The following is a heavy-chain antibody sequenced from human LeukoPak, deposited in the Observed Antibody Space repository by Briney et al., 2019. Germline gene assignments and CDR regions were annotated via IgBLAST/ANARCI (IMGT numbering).Heavy chain of an antibody. CDR1: GFTFSSYE. D-gene: IGHD3-22*01. CDR2: ISSSGSTI. J-gene: IGHJ4*02. CDR3: ARDPPYYYDSSGYEGGDY. Sequence: GGSLRLSCAASGFTFSSYEMNWVRQAPGKGPEWVSYISSSGSTIYYADSVKGRFTTSRDNAKNLLYLQMNSLRAEDTAVYYCARDPPYYYDSSGYEGGDYWGQGTLVTVSS. V-gene: IGHV3-48*03.